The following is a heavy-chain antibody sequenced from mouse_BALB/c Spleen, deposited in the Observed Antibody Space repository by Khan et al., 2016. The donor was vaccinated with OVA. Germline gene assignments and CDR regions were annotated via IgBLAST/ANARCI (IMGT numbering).Heavy chain of an antibody. D-gene: IGHD4-1*01. V-gene: IGHV5-6*01. J-gene: IGHJ3*01. CDR1: GFTFSSYS. CDR2: ISTGGDYT. Sequence: EVQLVESGGDLVKPGGSLKLSCAASGFTFSSYSMSWVRQTPDKRLEWVATISTGGDYTYYPHNVKGRFTISRDNAKNTRYLQMSSLKSEDTAMYYCASQLTGSFAYWGQGTLVTVSA. CDR3: ASQLTGSFAY.